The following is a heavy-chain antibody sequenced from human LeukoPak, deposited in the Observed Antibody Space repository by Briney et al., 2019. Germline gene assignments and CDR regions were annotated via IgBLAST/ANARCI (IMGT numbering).Heavy chain of an antibody. CDR1: GFTFSTSW. J-gene: IGHJ5*02. CDR3: ARWAGRCGGDCQSEDP. Sequence: GGSLRPSCVGSGFTFSTSWMHWVRQAPGKGPEYVAYINQDGSETNYVDSVKGRFTISRDNTRNSLFLQIYSLRDEDTAIYYCARWAGRCGGDCQSEDPWGLGTLVIVSS. CDR2: INQDGSET. V-gene: IGHV3-7*01. D-gene: IGHD2-21*02.